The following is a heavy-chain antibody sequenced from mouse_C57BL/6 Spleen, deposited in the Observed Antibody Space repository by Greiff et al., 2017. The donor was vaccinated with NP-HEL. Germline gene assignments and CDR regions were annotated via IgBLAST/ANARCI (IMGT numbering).Heavy chain of an antibody. V-gene: IGHV1-55*01. D-gene: IGHD2-1*01. CDR1: SDTCPLSF. CDR3: ARWGVYYGTYYFDY. CDR2: IYPVLFIT. Sequence: QVQLQQSGAELVKPFPSVKMSCKASSDTCPLSFMTFFTPLPVQGLELIGDIYPVLFITNYNEKFKSKATLTVDTSSSTAYMQLSSLTSEDSAVYYCARWGVYYGTYYFDYWGQGTTLTVSS. J-gene: IGHJ2*01.